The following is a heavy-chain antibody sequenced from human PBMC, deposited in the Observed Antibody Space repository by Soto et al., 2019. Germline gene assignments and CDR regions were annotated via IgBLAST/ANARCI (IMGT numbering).Heavy chain of an antibody. V-gene: IGHV3-48*03. D-gene: IGHD4-17*01. J-gene: IGHJ4*02. CDR1: GFTFSSYE. Sequence: EVQLVESGGGLVQPGGSLRLSCAASGFTFSSYEMNWVRQAPGKGLEWVSYISSSGSTIYYADSVKARFTISRDNAKNSLYLQMNSLRAEDTAVYYCARENYGGNRGYFDYWGQGTLVTVSS. CDR2: ISSSGSTI. CDR3: ARENYGGNRGYFDY.